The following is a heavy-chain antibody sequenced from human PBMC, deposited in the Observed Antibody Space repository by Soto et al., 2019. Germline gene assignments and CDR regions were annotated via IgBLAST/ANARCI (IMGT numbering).Heavy chain of an antibody. CDR3: ASVPERRLPLPVDI. V-gene: IGHV1-69*12. CDR2: IIPIFGTA. D-gene: IGHD5-12*01. J-gene: IGHJ3*02. Sequence: QVQLVQSGAEVKKPGSSVKVSCKASGGTFSSYAIRWVRQAPAQGLEWMGGIIPIFGTANYAQKFQGRGTITADESTSTAYMELSSLRSEDTAVDYCASVPERRLPLPVDIWGQGTMVTVSS. CDR1: GGTFSSYA.